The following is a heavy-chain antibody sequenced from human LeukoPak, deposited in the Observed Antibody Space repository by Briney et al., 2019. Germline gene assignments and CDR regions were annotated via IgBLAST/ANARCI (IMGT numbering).Heavy chain of an antibody. CDR2: IYYSGST. D-gene: IGHD3-16*01. J-gene: IGHJ4*02. Sequence: SETLSLTCTVSGGSISSHYWSWIRQPPGKGLEWIGYIYYSGSTNYNPSLKSRVTISVDTSKNQFSLKLSSVTAADTAVYYCAREARGVFDCWGQGTLVTVSS. CDR1: GGSISSHY. CDR3: AREARGVFDC. V-gene: IGHV4-59*11.